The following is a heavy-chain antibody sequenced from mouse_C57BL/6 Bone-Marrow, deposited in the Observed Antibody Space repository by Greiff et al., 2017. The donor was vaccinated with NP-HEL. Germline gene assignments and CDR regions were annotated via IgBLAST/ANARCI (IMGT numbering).Heavy chain of an antibody. J-gene: IGHJ4*01. CDR1: GYTFTDYY. V-gene: IGHV1-76*01. Sequence: QVQLKQSGAELVRPGASVKLSCKASGYTFTDYYINWVKQRPGQGLEWIARIYPGSGNTYYNEKFKGKATLTAEKSSSTAYMQLSSLTSEDSAVYFCARERSNYADGDYWGQGTSVTVSS. CDR3: ARERSNYADGDY. D-gene: IGHD2-5*01. CDR2: IYPGSGNT.